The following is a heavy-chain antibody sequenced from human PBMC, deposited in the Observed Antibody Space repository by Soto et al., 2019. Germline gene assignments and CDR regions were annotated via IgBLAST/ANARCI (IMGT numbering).Heavy chain of an antibody. V-gene: IGHV4-59*01. CDR1: GASMSDYY. J-gene: IGHJ4*02. Sequence: KTWETLSLTCTVSGASMSDYYGSWIRQSPGKGLEHIGYLHYSGSANYNPSLKSRVTISMDTSKNQFSLNLNSVTAADTAIYYCARSGHTFAGVVWGQGIPVTVSS. D-gene: IGHD3-16*01. CDR3: ARSGHTFAGVV. CDR2: LHYSGSA.